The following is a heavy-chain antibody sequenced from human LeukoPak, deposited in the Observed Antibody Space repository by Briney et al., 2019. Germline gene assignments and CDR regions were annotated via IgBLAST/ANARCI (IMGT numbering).Heavy chain of an antibody. CDR1: GFTFSSYA. J-gene: IGHJ4*02. V-gene: IGHV3-23*01. CDR3: AKVRGSERPKYYFEY. D-gene: IGHD3-10*01. Sequence: GGSLRLSCAASGFTFSSYAMSWVRQAPGKGLEWVSGISGGGGSTYCADSAKGRFTISRDSSKNTLYLQMNSLRAEDTAVYYCAKVRGSERPKYYFEYWGQGTLVTVSS. CDR2: ISGGGGST.